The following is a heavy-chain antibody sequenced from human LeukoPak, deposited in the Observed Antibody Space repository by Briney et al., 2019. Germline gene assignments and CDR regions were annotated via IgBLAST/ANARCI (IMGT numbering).Heavy chain of an antibody. CDR3: GGGWFGETGAFSY. V-gene: IGHV3-7*01. D-gene: IGHD3-10*01. CDR2: IKQDGSEK. Sequence: PGGSLRLSCAASGFIFSTYWMSWVRQAPGEGLEWVAHIKQDGSEKYYVDSVRGRFTISRDNAKNSLYLQMNSLRAEDTAVYYCGGGWFGETGAFSYWGQGTLVTVSS. J-gene: IGHJ4*02. CDR1: GFIFSTYW.